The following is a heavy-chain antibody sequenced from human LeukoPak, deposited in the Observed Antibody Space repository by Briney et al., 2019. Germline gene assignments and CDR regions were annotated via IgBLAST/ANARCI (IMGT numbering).Heavy chain of an antibody. CDR3: ARAHYDYVWGSYPHFDY. CDR1: GGSINSYY. V-gene: IGHV4-4*07. Sequence: KSSETLSLTCTVSGGSINSYYWSWIRQPAGKGLEWIGRIYTSGTTNHNPSLKSRVTMSVDTSKNQFSLKLSSITAADTAVYYCARAHYDYVWGSYPHFDYWGQGTLVTVSS. D-gene: IGHD3-16*02. CDR2: IYTSGTT. J-gene: IGHJ4*02.